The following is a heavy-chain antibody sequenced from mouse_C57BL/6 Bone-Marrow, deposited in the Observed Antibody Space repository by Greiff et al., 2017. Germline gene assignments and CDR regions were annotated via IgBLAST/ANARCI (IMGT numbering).Heavy chain of an antibody. CDR1: GYTFTSYW. CDR2: IDSNSGGT. D-gene: IGHD1-1*01. CDR3: ARRYALAMDY. V-gene: IGHV1-72*01. J-gene: IGHJ4*01. Sequence: QVQLQQSGAELVKPGASVKLSCKASGYTFTSYWMHWVKQRPGRGLEWIGRIDSNSGGTKYNEKFKSKATLTVDKPSSTAYMQLSSLTSEDSAVYYCARRYALAMDYWGQGTSVTVSS.